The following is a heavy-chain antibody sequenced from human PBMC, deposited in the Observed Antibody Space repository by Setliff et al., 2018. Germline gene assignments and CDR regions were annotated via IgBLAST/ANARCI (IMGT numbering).Heavy chain of an antibody. J-gene: IGHJ4*02. V-gene: IGHV3-33*01. Sequence: PGGSLRLSCVASGFTFSNYGMHWVRQAPGKGLEWAALIWNDGSSKFYGDSVKGRFTISRDNSKNTLYLQMSSLRAEDTAVYYCARGIVAPSRWDYFDYWGQGTLVTSPQ. CDR2: IWNDGSSK. CDR3: ARGIVAPSRWDYFDY. D-gene: IGHD1-26*01. CDR1: GFTFSNYG.